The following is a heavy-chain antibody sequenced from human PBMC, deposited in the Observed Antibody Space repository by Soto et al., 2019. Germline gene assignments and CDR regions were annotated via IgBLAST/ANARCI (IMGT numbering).Heavy chain of an antibody. V-gene: IGHV4-34*01. CDR2: INHSGST. CDR1: GGSFSGYY. J-gene: IGHJ4*02. D-gene: IGHD3-10*01. Sequence: SETLSLTCAVYGGSFSGYYWSWIRQPPGKGLEWIGEINHSGSTNYNPSLKSRVTISVDTSKNQFSLKLSSVTAADTAVYYCARAPYYYGSGSYSDRFDYWGQGTLVTVS. CDR3: ARAPYYYGSGSYSDRFDY.